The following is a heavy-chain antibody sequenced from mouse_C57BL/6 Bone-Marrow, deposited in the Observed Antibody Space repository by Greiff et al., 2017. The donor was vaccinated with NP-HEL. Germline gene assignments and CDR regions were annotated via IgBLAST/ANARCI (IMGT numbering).Heavy chain of an antibody. Sequence: QVQLQQSGPGLVQPSQSLSITCTVSGFSLTSYGVHWVRQSPGKGLEWLGVIWSGGSTDSNAAFISRLSISKDNSKSQVFFKMNSLQADDTAIYYCARNWGQLRLPYYFDYWGQGTTLTVSS. J-gene: IGHJ2*01. CDR2: IWSGGST. V-gene: IGHV2-2*01. D-gene: IGHD3-2*02. CDR3: ARNWGQLRLPYYFDY. CDR1: GFSLTSYG.